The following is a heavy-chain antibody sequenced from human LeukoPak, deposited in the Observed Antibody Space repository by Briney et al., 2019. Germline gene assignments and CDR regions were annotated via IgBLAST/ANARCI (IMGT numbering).Heavy chain of an antibody. CDR2: IYYSGST. CDR1: GGSISSYY. D-gene: IGHD1-14*01. V-gene: IGHV4-59*08. CDR3: ARAGLTIPEDNWFDP. Sequence: SETLSLTCTVSGGSISSYYWSWIRQPPGKGLEWIGYIYYSGSTNYNPSLKSRVTISVDTSKNQFSLKLSSVTAADTAVYYCARAGLTIPEDNWFDPWGQGTLVTVSS. J-gene: IGHJ5*02.